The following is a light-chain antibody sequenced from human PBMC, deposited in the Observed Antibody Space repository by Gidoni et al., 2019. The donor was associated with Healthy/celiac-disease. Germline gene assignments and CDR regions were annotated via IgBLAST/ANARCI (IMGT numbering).Light chain of an antibody. CDR3: QQYGSSPIT. V-gene: IGKV3-20*01. CDR2: GAS. Sequence: EIVLTQSPGTLSLSPGERAHLSCRASQSVSSSYLAWYQQKPGQAPRLLIYGASSRATGIPDRFSGSGSGTDFTLTISRLEPEDFAVYYCQQYGSSPITFXXXTRLEIK. CDR1: QSVSSSY. J-gene: IGKJ5*01.